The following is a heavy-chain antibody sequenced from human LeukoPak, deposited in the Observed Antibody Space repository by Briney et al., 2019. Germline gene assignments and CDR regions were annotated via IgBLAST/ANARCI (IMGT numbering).Heavy chain of an antibody. CDR1: GGSISSYY. CDR2: IYYSGST. D-gene: IGHD1-26*01. CDR3: ARQVGATISFDY. J-gene: IGHJ4*02. Sequence: SETLSLTCTVSGGSISSYYWSWIRQPPGKGLEWIGYIYYSGSTNYNPSLKSRVTISVDTSKNQFSLKLSSVTAADTAVYYCARQVGATISFDYWGQGTLVTVSS. V-gene: IGHV4-59*08.